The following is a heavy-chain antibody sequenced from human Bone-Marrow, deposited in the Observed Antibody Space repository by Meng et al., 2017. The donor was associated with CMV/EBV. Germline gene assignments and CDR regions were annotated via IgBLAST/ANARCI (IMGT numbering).Heavy chain of an antibody. Sequence: GESLKISCAASGFTFDDYVMSWVRQAPGKGLEWVSGINWNGGSTGYADSVKGRFTISRDNAKNSLYLQMNSLRAEDTALYYCARDPGYCSGGSCYSASGYYYGMDVWGQGTTVTVSS. D-gene: IGHD2-15*01. CDR3: ARDPGYCSGGSCYSASGYYYGMDV. CDR1: GFTFDDYV. J-gene: IGHJ6*02. CDR2: INWNGGST. V-gene: IGHV3-20*04.